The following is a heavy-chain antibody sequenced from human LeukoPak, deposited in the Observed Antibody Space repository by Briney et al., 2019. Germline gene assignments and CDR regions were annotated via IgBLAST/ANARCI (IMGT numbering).Heavy chain of an antibody. J-gene: IGHJ4*02. CDR1: GFTFNSYW. V-gene: IGHV3-7*01. D-gene: IGHD6-19*01. CDR2: INQDGNEK. Sequence: GGSLRLSCAASGFTFNSYWMTWVRQAPGMGLEWVANINQDGNEKYYVDSVKGRFTISRGNAKNSLYLQMNSLRAEDTAVYYCARGHRTGWEIYFDYWGQGTLVTASS. CDR3: ARGHRTGWEIYFDY.